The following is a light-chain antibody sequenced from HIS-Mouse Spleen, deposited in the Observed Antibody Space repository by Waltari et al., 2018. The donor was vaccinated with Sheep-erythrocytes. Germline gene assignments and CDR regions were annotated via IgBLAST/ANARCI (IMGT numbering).Light chain of an antibody. Sequence: SYELTQPPSVSVSPGQTASITCSGDKLGDKYACWYQQKPGQSPVLVIYQDRKRSSGIPERFSGSNSGNTATLTISGTQAMDEADYYCCSYAGSYNHVFATGTKVTVL. CDR1: KLGDKY. CDR3: CSYAGSYNHV. CDR2: QDR. J-gene: IGLJ1*01. V-gene: IGLV3-1*01.